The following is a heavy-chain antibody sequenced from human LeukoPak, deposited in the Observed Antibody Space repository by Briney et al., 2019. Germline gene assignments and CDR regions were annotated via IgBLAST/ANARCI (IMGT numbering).Heavy chain of an antibody. Sequence: GGSLRLSCAASGFTFSSYGMHWVRQAPGKGLEWVAVIRYNGSNKYYAGSVKGRFTISRDNSKNTLYLQMNSLRAEDTAVYYCAKDAGHYDSSGYEFFDYWGQGTLVTVSS. CDR2: IRYNGSNK. V-gene: IGHV3-33*03. CDR1: GFTFSSYG. CDR3: AKDAGHYDSSGYEFFDY. D-gene: IGHD3-22*01. J-gene: IGHJ4*02.